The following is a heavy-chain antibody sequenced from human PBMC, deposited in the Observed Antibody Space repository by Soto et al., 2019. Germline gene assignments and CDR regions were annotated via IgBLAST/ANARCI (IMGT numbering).Heavy chain of an antibody. V-gene: IGHV2-5*01. CDR2: IYWNDDK. CDR3: AHSNWITAAGTSVGSGSYYYYYGMDV. Sequence: SGPTLVNPTQTLTLTCTFSGFSLSTSGVGVGWIRQPPGKALEWLALIYWNDDKRYSPSLKSRLTITKDTSKNQVVLKMTNMDPVDTATYYCAHSNWITAAGTSVGSGSYYYYYGMDVWGQGTTVTVSS. CDR1: GFSLSTSGVG. J-gene: IGHJ6*02. D-gene: IGHD6-13*01.